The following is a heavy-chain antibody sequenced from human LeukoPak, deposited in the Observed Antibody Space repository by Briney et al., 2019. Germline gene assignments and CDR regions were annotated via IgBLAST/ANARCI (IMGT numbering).Heavy chain of an antibody. CDR2: ISGSGGST. CDR3: ARAGYDFWSGYYIGYFDY. V-gene: IGHV3-23*01. J-gene: IGHJ4*02. Sequence: GGSLRLSCAASGFTFSSYAMSWVRQAPGKGLEWVSAISGSGGSTYYADSVKGRFTISRDNSKNTLYLQMNSLRAEDTAVYYCARAGYDFWSGYYIGYFDYWGQGTLVTVSS. CDR1: GFTFSSYA. D-gene: IGHD3-3*01.